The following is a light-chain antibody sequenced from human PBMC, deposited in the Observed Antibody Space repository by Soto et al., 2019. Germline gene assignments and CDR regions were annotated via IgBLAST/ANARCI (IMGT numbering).Light chain of an antibody. J-gene: IGKJ5*01. CDR2: DAS. CDR1: QSITSY. CDR3: QQDSNWPRT. V-gene: IGKV3-11*01. Sequence: EIVLTQSPAILCLSPGARATLSSRASQSITSYLAWYQQKPGQAPRLLIYDASNRATGIPARFSGSGSGTDFTLTISSLEYEDFAVYDGQQDSNWPRTFGQGTRLEIK.